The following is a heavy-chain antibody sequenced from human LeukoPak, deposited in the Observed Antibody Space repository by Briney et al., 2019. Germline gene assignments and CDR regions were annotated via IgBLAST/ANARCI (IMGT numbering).Heavy chain of an antibody. CDR1: GLTFSNYW. J-gene: IGHJ4*02. CDR2: IKQDGSEK. CDR3: ARDGFGTGSN. V-gene: IGHV3-7*03. Sequence: PGGSLRLSCAASGLTFSNYWMDWVRQAPGKGLEWVANIKQDGSEKNYVDSVKGRFIISRDNAKNSLYLQMSTLRVDDTAVYYCARDGFGTGSNWGQGTLVTVSS. D-gene: IGHD3-16*01.